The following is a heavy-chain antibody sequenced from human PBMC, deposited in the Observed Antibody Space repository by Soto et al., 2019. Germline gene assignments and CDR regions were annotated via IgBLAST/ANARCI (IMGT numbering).Heavy chain of an antibody. J-gene: IGHJ6*02. D-gene: IGHD3-22*01. V-gene: IGHV3-33*01. CDR2: IWYDGSNK. CDR3: ARGLGKGLLPYYYYYYGMDV. CDR1: GFTFSSYG. Sequence: PGGSLRLSCAASGFTFSSYGMHWVRQAPGKGLEWVAVIWYDGSNKYYADSVKGRFTISRDNSKSTLYLQMNSLRAEDTAVYYCARGLGKGLLPYYYYYYGMDVWGQGTTVTVSS.